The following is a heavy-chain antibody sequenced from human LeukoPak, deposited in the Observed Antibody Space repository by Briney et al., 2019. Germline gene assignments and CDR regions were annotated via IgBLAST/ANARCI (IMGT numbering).Heavy chain of an antibody. J-gene: IGHJ4*02. CDR2: ISSNGGST. V-gene: IGHV3-64*01. Sequence: PGGSLRLSCAASGFTSSSYAMHWVRQAPGKGLEYVSAISSNGGSTYYANSVKGRFTISRDNSKNTLYLQMGSLRAEDMAVYYCARGGLHYDFWSGYGIYFDYWGQGTLVTVSS. D-gene: IGHD3-3*01. CDR3: ARGGLHYDFWSGYGIYFDY. CDR1: GFTSSSYA.